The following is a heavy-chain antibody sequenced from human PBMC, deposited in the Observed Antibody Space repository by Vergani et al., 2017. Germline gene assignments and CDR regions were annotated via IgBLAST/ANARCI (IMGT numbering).Heavy chain of an antibody. CDR1: GYSFTSYW. CDR3: ARHTSTIVGVVPDAFDI. J-gene: IGHJ3*02. CDR2: IYPGDSDT. D-gene: IGHD3-3*01. Sequence: EVQLVQSGAEVKKPGESLKISCKGSGYSFTSYWIGWVRQMPGKGLEWMGIIYPGDSDTRYSPSFQGQVTISGDKSISTAYLQWSSLKASDTAMYYCARHTSTIVGVVPDAFDIWGQGTMVTVSS. V-gene: IGHV5-51*03.